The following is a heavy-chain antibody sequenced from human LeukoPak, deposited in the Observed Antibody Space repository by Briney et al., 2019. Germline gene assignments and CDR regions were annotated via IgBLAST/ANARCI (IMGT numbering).Heavy chain of an antibody. V-gene: IGHV1-46*01. D-gene: IGHD3-10*01. J-gene: IGHJ5*02. Sequence: GASVKVSCKASGYTFTSHYMHWVRQAPGQGLEWMGIINPSGGSTSYAQKFQGRVTMTRDTSTSTVYMELSSLRSEDTAVYYCAREDGSGSDNNWFDPWGQGTLVTVSS. CDR3: AREDGSGSDNNWFDP. CDR2: INPSGGST. CDR1: GYTFTSHY.